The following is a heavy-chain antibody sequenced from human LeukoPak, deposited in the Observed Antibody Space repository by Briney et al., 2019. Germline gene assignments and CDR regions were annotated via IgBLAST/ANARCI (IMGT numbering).Heavy chain of an antibody. CDR2: IYYSGST. D-gene: IGHD3-22*01. CDR1: GGSVSSGSYY. J-gene: IGHJ6*02. CDR3: AREINYYDSSGYGDYYYYYGMDV. V-gene: IGHV4-61*01. Sequence: PSETLSLTCTVSGGSVSSGSYYWSWIRQPPGKGLEWIGYIYYSGSTNYNPSLKSRVTISVDTSKNQFSLKLSSVTAADTAVYYCAREINYYDSSGYGDYYYYYGMDVWGQGTTVTVSS.